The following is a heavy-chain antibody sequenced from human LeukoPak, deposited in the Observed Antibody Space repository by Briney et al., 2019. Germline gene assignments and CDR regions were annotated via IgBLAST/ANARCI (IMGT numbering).Heavy chain of an antibody. V-gene: IGHV3-48*02. J-gene: IGHJ4*02. CDR1: GFTFSSYS. Sequence: GGSLRLSCAASGFTFSSYSMNWVRQAPGKGLEWVSYISSSSSTIYYADSVKGRFTISRDNAKNSLYLQMNSLRDEDTAVYYCARDRESGSYSDYDFDYWGQGTLVTVSS. CDR3: ARDRESGSYSDYDFDY. D-gene: IGHD1-26*01. CDR2: ISSSSSTI.